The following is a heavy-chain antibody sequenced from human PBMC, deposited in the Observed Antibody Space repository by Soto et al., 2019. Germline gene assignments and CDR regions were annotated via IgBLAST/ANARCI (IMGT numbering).Heavy chain of an antibody. CDR2: ISGSGGST. CDR1: GFTFSSYA. J-gene: IGHJ4*02. V-gene: IGHV3-23*01. CDR3: AYGRGYDFWSGSYFDY. D-gene: IGHD3-3*01. Sequence: GGSLRLSCAASGFTFSSYAMSWVRQAPGKGLEWVSAISGSGGSTYYADSVKGRFTISRDNSKNTLYLQMNSLRAEDTAVYYCAYGRGYDFWSGSYFDYWGQGTLVTVSS.